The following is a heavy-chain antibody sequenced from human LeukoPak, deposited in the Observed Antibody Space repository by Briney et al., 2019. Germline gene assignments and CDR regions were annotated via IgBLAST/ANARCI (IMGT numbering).Heavy chain of an antibody. CDR3: ASSYCSSTSCHDYYYYGMDV. CDR2: INPSGGST. J-gene: IGHJ6*02. D-gene: IGHD2-2*01. Sequence: ASVKLSCKASGYTFTSYYMHWVRQAPGQGLEWMGIINPSGGSTSYAQKFQGRVTMTRDTSTSTVYMELSSLRSEDTAVYYCASSYCSSTSCHDYYYYGMDVWGQGTTVTVSS. V-gene: IGHV1-46*01. CDR1: GYTFTSYY.